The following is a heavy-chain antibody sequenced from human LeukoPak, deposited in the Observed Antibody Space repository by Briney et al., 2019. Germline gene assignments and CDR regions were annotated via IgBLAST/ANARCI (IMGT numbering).Heavy chain of an antibody. CDR1: GFTFSRYS. Sequence: GGSLRLSCAASGFTFSRYSMNWVRQAPGKGLEWVSSIASNNDYKYSADSLRGRFTISRDNAQSSLYLHMNSLRPEDTAVYYCARKSLVVGTNAFDLWGQGTMVTVSS. D-gene: IGHD2-15*01. CDR3: ARKSLVVGTNAFDL. CDR2: IASNNDYK. J-gene: IGHJ3*01. V-gene: IGHV3-21*06.